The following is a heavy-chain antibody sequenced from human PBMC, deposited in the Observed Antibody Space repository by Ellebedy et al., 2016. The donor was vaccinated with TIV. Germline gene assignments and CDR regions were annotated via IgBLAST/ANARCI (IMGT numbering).Heavy chain of an antibody. D-gene: IGHD4/OR15-4a*01. CDR1: GFTFSTYA. Sequence: GESLKIPCAASGFTFSTYAMHWVRQAPGKGLEWVAVISDDGNTKYYADSVKGRFTISRDNSKNTLYLQMDSLGAEDTAVYYCASAFDPGANQPMGDYWGQGTLITVSS. V-gene: IGHV3-30-3*01. CDR3: ASAFDPGANQPMGDY. CDR2: ISDDGNTK. J-gene: IGHJ4*02.